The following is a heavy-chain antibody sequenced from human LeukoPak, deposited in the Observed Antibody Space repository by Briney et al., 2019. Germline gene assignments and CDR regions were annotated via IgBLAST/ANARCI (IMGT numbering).Heavy chain of an antibody. CDR3: ASDNAQLTARTMIVVGVPPTYFDY. J-gene: IGHJ4*02. V-gene: IGHV4-39*07. CDR2: IYYSGST. Sequence: PSETLSLTCTVSGGSISSSSYYWGWIRQPPGKGLEWIGSIYYSGSTYYNPSLKSRVTISVDTSKNQFSLKLSSVTAADTAVYYCASDNAQLTARTMIVVGVPPTYFDYWGQGTLVTVSS. CDR1: GGSISSSSYY. D-gene: IGHD3-22*01.